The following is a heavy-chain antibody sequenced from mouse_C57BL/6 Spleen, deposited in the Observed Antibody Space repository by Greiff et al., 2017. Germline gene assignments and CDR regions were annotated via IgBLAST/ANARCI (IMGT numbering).Heavy chain of an antibody. J-gene: IGHJ2*01. D-gene: IGHD1-1*01. V-gene: IGHV1-72*01. Sequence: QVQLQQPGAELVKPGASVKLSCKASGYTFTSYWMPWVKQRPGRGLEWIGRIDPNSGGTKYNEKFKSKATLTVDKPSSTAYMQLSSLPSEASAVFYSARDYGSSYYFDYWGQSTTLTVSS. CDR1: GYTFTSYW. CDR3: ARDYGSSYYFDY. CDR2: IDPNSGGT.